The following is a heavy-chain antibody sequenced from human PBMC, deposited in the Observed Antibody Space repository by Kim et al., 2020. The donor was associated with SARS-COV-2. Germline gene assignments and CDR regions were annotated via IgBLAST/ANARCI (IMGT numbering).Heavy chain of an antibody. CDR1: GFTFRTSA. V-gene: IGHV3-23*01. CDR3: AKDLRGNFTDACDM. D-gene: IGHD1-1*01. Sequence: GGSLRLSCAASGFTFRTSAMSWVRQAPGKGLEWVAGIRGSGTTYYADSVKARLTISRDNSKNTLKLQMNSLRDEETAIYYCAKDLRGNFTDACDMWGLGT. CDR2: IRGSGTT. J-gene: IGHJ3*02.